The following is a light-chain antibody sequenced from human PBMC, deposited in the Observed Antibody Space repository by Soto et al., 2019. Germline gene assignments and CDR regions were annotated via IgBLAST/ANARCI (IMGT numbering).Light chain of an antibody. CDR2: RNS. J-gene: IGLJ1*01. Sequence: QSGLTQPPSASGTPGQTIIISCSGSSSNVGRNTVNWYQHLPGTAPKVLIYRNSHRPSGVPDRFSGSKSGTSASLAISGLQSDDEADYYCAAWDDSLNGRVFGTGTKLTVL. V-gene: IGLV1-44*01. CDR1: SSNVGRNT. CDR3: AAWDDSLNGRV.